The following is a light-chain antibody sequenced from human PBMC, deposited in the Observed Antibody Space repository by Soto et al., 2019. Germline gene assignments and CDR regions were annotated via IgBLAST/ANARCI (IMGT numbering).Light chain of an antibody. CDR1: QSISSW. J-gene: IGKJ1*01. CDR2: DAS. Sequence: DIQMTQSPSTLSASVGDRVTITFRASQSISSWLAWYQQKPGKAPKLLIYDASSLESGVPSRFSGSGSGTEFTLSISSLQPDDFATYYCQQYNSNWSFGQGTKVDI. V-gene: IGKV1-5*01. CDR3: QQYNSNWS.